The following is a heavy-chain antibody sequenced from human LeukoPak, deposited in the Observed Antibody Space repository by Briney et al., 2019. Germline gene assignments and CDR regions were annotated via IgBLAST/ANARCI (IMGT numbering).Heavy chain of an antibody. Sequence: ASVKVSCKASGYTFTGHYMRWVRQAPGQGPEWMGWINPNSGDTNYAQKFQGRVTLTRDASIGTAYMEMNRLTYDDTAIYYCARDVYTSGWRYFDLWGHGTLVTVSS. CDR3: ARDVYTSGWRYFDL. CDR2: INPNSGDT. J-gene: IGHJ2*01. CDR1: GYTFTGHY. D-gene: IGHD6-19*01. V-gene: IGHV1-2*02.